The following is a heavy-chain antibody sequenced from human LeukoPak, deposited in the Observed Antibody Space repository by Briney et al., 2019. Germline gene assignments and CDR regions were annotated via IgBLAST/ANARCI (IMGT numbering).Heavy chain of an antibody. CDR3: ARVSSGSNLGFDY. CDR1: GGTFSSYA. J-gene: IGHJ4*02. V-gene: IGHV1-69*13. Sequence: SVKVSCKASGGTFSSYAISWVRQAPGQGLEWMGGIIPIFGTANYAQKFQGRVTITADESTSTAYIELSSLRSEDTAVYYCARVSSGSNLGFDYWGQGTLVTVSS. D-gene: IGHD1-26*01. CDR2: IIPIFGTA.